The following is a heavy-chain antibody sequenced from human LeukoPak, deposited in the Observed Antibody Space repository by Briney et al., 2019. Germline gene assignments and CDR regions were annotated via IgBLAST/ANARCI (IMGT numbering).Heavy chain of an antibody. CDR1: GGSISSGGYS. CDR2: MYHSGS. D-gene: IGHD3-3*01. Sequence: PSETLSLTCAVSGGSISSGGYSWSWIRQPPGKGLEWIGYMYHSGSIYNPSLKSRVTISVDTSKNQFSLKLSSVTAADTAVYYCARLQRFLEWSFDYWGQGTLVTVSS. V-gene: IGHV4-30-2*03. J-gene: IGHJ4*02. CDR3: ARLQRFLEWSFDY.